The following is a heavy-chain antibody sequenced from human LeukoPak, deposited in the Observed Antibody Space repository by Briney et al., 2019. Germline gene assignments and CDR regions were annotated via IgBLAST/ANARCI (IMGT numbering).Heavy chain of an antibody. CDR2: IYSGGST. V-gene: IGHV3-66*01. CDR1: GFTVSSNY. CDR3: ARDLLMVRGGDYFDY. J-gene: IGHJ4*02. D-gene: IGHD3-10*01. Sequence: GGFLRLSCAASGFTVSSNYMSWVRQAPGKGLEWVSVIYSGGSTYYAGSVKGRFTISRDNSKNTLYLQMNSLRAEDTAVYYCARDLLMVRGGDYFDYWGQGTLVTVSS.